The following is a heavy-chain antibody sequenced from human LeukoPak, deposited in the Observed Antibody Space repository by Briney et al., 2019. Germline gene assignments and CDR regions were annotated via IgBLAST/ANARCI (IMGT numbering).Heavy chain of an antibody. V-gene: IGHV4-61*02. CDR1: GGSISSGSYY. D-gene: IGHD2-2*01. J-gene: IGHJ4*02. CDR2: IYTSGST. Sequence: SETLSLTCTVSGGSISSGSYYWSWIRQPAGKGLEWNGRIYTSGSTNYNPSLKSRVTISVDTSKNQFSLKLSSVTAADTAVYYCARGGERYCSSTSCSLDYWGQGTLVTVSS. CDR3: ARGGERYCSSTSCSLDY.